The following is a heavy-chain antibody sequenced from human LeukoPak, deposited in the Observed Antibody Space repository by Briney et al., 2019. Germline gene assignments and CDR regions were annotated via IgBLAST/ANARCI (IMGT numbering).Heavy chain of an antibody. CDR3: ARTSNHLDY. V-gene: IGHV3-53*01. J-gene: IGHJ4*02. D-gene: IGHD4-11*01. CDR2: IYSGGST. Sequence: PGGSLRLSCAASGFTVSSNYMNWVRLAPGKGLEWVSVIYSGGSTNYADSVKGRFTISRDNAKNSLYLQMNSLRAEDTAVYYCARTSNHLDYWGQGTLVTVSS. CDR1: GFTVSSNY.